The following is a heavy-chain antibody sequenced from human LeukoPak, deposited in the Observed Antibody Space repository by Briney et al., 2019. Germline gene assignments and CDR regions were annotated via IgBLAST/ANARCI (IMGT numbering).Heavy chain of an antibody. CDR1: GFTFSSYG. J-gene: IGHJ6*02. CDR2: ISYLGDDQ. CDR3: AKDRSSGPHYYYGMDV. Sequence: PGGSLRLSCAASGFTFSSYGMHWVRQAPGKGLEWVAVISYLGDDQFYAESVKGRFTISRGNSNKMVFLQMNSLRGEDTAVYYCAKDRSSGPHYYYGMDVWGRGTTVIVSS. V-gene: IGHV3-30*18. D-gene: IGHD6-25*01.